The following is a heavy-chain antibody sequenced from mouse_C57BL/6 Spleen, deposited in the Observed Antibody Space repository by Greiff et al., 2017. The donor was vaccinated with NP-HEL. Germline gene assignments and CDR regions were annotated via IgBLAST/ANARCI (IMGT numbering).Heavy chain of an antibody. D-gene: IGHD1-1*01. CDR2: ISSGGDYI. Sequence: EVHLVESGEGLVKPGGSLKLSCAASGFTFSSYAMSWVRQTPEKRLEWVAYISSGGDYIYYADTVKGRFTISRDNSRNTLYLQMSSLQSEDTAMYYCTRSITTVVDPYWYFDVWGTGTTVTVSS. J-gene: IGHJ1*03. CDR1: GFTFSSYA. CDR3: TRSITTVVDPYWYFDV. V-gene: IGHV5-9-1*02.